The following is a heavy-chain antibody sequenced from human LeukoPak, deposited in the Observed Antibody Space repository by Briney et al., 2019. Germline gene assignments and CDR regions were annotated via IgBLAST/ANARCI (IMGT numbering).Heavy chain of an antibody. D-gene: IGHD5-12*01. Sequence: GGSLRLSCAASGFTFSSYSMNWVRQAPGKGLEWVSCIHGSASYNNYADSVKGRFTVSRDSAKNSLYLEMSSLRVEDTAVYYCVRAFGGYDSQRFYYNMDVWGKGTTVTVSS. CDR3: VRAFGGYDSQRFYYNMDV. CDR2: IHGSASYN. J-gene: IGHJ6*03. V-gene: IGHV3-21*06. CDR1: GFTFSSYS.